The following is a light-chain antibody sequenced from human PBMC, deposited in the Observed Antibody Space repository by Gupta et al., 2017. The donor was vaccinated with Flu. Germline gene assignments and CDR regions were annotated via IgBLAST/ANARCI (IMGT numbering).Light chain of an antibody. CDR3: QYNSYLYT. J-gene: IGKJ2*01. V-gene: IGKV1-5*03. CDR1: QSISSW. Sequence: DIQMTQSPSTLSASVGDRVTITCRASQSISSWLAWYQQKPGKAPKLLIYKASSLESGVPSRFSGSGSGTEFTLTISSLQPDDFATYYCQYNSYLYTFGQGTKLEIK. CDR2: KAS.